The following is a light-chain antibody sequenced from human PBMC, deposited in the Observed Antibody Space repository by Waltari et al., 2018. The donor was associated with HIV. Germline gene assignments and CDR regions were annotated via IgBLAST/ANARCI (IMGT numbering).Light chain of an antibody. Sequence: QSVLTQPPSASGTPGPRVTISSSGGSSNIGRNSFPWYQQLPGTAPRRLLYSTNQRPSRVPDRFSVSKSGTLAALAISGLQSEDEADYYCATWDDTLNGVIFGGGTKLTVL. CDR1: SSNIGRNS. CDR3: ATWDDTLNGVI. J-gene: IGLJ2*01. CDR2: STN. V-gene: IGLV1-44*01.